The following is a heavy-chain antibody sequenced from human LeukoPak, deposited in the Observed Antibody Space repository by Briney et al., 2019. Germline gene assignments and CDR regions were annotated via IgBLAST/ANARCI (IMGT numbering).Heavy chain of an antibody. J-gene: IGHJ5*02. CDR2: INHSGST. V-gene: IGHV4-34*01. Sequence: PSETLSLTCAVYGGSFSGHYWSWIRQPPGGGLEWMVEINHSGSTNSNPSLKSRVTISVDTSKHQFSLKLSSVTAADTAVYYCARGGYGDNWFDPWGQGTLVTVSS. CDR3: ARGGYGDNWFDP. D-gene: IGHD3-10*01. CDR1: GGSFSGHY.